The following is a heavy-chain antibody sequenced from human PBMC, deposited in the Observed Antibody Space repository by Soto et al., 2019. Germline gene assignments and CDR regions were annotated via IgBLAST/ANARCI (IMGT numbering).Heavy chain of an antibody. CDR3: ARVHPTSHAFDI. CDR1: GGTFSSYA. J-gene: IGHJ3*02. CDR2: IIPIFGTA. V-gene: IGHV1-69*13. Sequence: SVKVSCKASGGTFSSYAISWVRQAPGQGLEWMGGIIPIFGTANYAQKFQGRVTITADESTNTAYMELSSLRSEDTAVYYCARVHPTSHAFDIWGQGTMVTVSS.